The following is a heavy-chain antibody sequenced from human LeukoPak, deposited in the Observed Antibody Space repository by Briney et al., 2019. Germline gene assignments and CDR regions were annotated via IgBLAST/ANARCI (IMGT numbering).Heavy chain of an antibody. CDR3: ARVYSSGWDAFDI. V-gene: IGHV4-34*01. J-gene: IGHJ3*02. D-gene: IGHD6-19*01. Sequence: SETLSLTCAVYGGSFSGYYWSWIRQPPGKGLEWIGEINHSGSTNYNPSLKSRVTISVDTSKNQFSPKLSSVTAADTAVYYCARVYSSGWDAFDIWGQGTMVTVSS. CDR1: GGSFSGYY. CDR2: INHSGST.